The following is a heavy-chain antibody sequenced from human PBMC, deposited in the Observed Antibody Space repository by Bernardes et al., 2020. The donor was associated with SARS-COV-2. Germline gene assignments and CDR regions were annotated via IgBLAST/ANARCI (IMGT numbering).Heavy chain of an antibody. CDR1: GFTFSNYA. CDR2: ISGRGGTT. J-gene: IGHJ6*02. D-gene: IGHD3-22*01. V-gene: IGHV3-23*01. Sequence: VESLCLSCAASGFTFSNYAMNWVRQAPGKGLEWVSGISGRGGTTFYADSVKGRFTVSRDNFKNMLYLQLNSLRAEDTAVYYCAKDSVDGGSGYYYGDYCGVDVWGQGTTVTVSS. CDR3: AKDSVDGGSGYYYGDYCGVDV.